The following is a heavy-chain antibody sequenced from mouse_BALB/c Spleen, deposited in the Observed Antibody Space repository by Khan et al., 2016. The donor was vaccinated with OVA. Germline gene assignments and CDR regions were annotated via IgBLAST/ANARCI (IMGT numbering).Heavy chain of an antibody. V-gene: IGHV9-3-1*01. CDR1: GYTFTNYG. CDR3: ARPPYFSYTLDY. CDR2: INTYTGEP. J-gene: IGHJ4*01. Sequence: LVESGPELKKPGETVKISCKASGYTFTNYGMNWVKQSPGKALKWMGWINTYTGEPTYADDFKGRFAFSLETSASTAYLQINNLKNEDTAIYFCARPPYFSYTLDYWGQGTSVTVSS. D-gene: IGHD2-10*01.